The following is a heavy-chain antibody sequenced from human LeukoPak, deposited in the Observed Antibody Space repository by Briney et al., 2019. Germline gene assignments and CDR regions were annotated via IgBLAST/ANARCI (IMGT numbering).Heavy chain of an antibody. CDR3: AKYNSNLGWFDP. D-gene: IGHD1-7*01. CDR1: GDSVSSNSAA. Sequence: SQTLSLTCAISGDSVSSNSAAWNWIRQSPSRGLEWLGRTYYRSKWYNDYAVSVKSRITINPDTSKNQFSLQLSSVTAADTAVYYCAKYNSNLGWFDPWGQGTLVTVSS. J-gene: IGHJ5*02. V-gene: IGHV6-1*01. CDR2: TYYRSKWYN.